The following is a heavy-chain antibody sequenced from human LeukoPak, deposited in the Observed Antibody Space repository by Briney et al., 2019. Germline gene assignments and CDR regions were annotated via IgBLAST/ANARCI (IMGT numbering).Heavy chain of an antibody. CDR3: ARAIVGATILHFDY. D-gene: IGHD1-26*01. V-gene: IGHV1-69*04. CDR2: IIPILGIA. CDR1: GGTFSSYA. Sequence: SVKVSCKASGGTFSSYAISWVRQAPGQGLEWMGRIIPILGIANYAQKFQGRVTITADKSTSTAYMELSSLRSEDTAVYYCARAIVGATILHFDYWGQGTRVTVSS. J-gene: IGHJ4*02.